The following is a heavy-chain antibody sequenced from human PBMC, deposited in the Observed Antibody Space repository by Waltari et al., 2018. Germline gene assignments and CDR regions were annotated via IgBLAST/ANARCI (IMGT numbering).Heavy chain of an antibody. D-gene: IGHD2-15*01. Sequence: QVQLQESGPGLVKPSQTLSLTCPVSGGSISSGDYYWSWIRQPPGKGLEWIGYIYYSGSTYYNPSLKSRVTISVDTSKNQFSLKLSSVTAADTAVYYCASRGLAVAATPLALSDYWGQGTLVTVSS. CDR2: IYYSGST. V-gene: IGHV4-30-4*08. CDR1: GGSISSGDYY. CDR3: ASRGLAVAATPLALSDY. J-gene: IGHJ4*02.